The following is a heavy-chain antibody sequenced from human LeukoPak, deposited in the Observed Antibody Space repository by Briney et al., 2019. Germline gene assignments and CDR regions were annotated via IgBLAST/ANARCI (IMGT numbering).Heavy chain of an antibody. D-gene: IGHD3-22*01. Sequence: ASVKVSCKASGYTFTSYYMHWVRQAPGQGLEWMGIINPSGGSTSYAQKFQGRVTMARDTSTSTVYMELSSLRSEDTAVHYCATERGGYDSSGYSPPFDYWGQGTLVTVSS. CDR3: ATERGGYDSSGYSPPFDY. CDR1: GYTFTSYY. J-gene: IGHJ4*02. V-gene: IGHV1-46*01. CDR2: INPSGGST.